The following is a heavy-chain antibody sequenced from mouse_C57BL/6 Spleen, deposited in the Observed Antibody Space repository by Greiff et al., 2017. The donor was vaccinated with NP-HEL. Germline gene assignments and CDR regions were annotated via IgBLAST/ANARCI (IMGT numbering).Heavy chain of an antibody. Sequence: VQLQQPGAELVRPGTSVKLSCKASVYTFPSYWMHWVKQRPGQGLEWIGVIDPSDSYTNYNQKFKGKATLTVDTSSSTAYMPLSSLTSQASSVFYCAGGHDDYGSSPFDRSGEGTPPIVSS. CDR3: AGGHDDYGSSPFDR. J-gene: IGHJ2*01. CDR1: VYTFPSYW. D-gene: IGHD1-1*01. V-gene: IGHV1-59*01. CDR2: IDPSDSYT.